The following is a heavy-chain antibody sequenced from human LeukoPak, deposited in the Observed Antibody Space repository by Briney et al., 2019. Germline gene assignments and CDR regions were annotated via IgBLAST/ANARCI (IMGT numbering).Heavy chain of an antibody. CDR2: LYPGDSDA. CDR1: GYSFTSYW. V-gene: IGHV5-51*01. J-gene: IGHJ4*02. CDR3: ARRRDLYSGSYYPFDY. Sequence: GESLKISCKGSGYSFTSYWIGWVRQMPGKGLEWMWILYPGDSDARYSPSFQGQVTISADKSISTAYLQWSSLKASDTAIYYCARRRDLYSGSYYPFDYWGQGTLVTVSS. D-gene: IGHD1-26*01.